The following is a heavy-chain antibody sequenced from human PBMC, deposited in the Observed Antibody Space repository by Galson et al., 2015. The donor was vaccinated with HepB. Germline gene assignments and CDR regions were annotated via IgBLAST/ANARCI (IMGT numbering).Heavy chain of an antibody. J-gene: IGHJ5*02. V-gene: IGHV1-69*10. Sequence: SVKVSCKASGGTFSNHATSWVRQASGRGLEWMGRIIPNPNIRKYAQKFQGRVTITANESTSTAYMECNSLTSDDTDVYYCVRGAGLLNWFDPCGQGTLVTVSS. CDR1: GGTFSNHA. CDR3: VRGAGLLNWFDP. CDR2: IIPNPNIR.